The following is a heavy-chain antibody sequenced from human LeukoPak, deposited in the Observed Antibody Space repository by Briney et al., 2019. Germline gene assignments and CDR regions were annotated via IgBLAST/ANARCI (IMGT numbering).Heavy chain of an antibody. J-gene: IGHJ4*02. D-gene: IGHD6-13*01. CDR3: ARINQQQLILDY. CDR1: GFSFSDYY. V-gene: IGHV3-11*03. Sequence: GGSLRLSCAASGFSFSDYYMSWISQAPGKGLEWVSSISSSISYTNYADSVKGRFTISRDTARNSLYLQMNSLRAEDTAVYYCARINQQQLILDYWGQGTLVTVSS. CDR2: ISSSISYT.